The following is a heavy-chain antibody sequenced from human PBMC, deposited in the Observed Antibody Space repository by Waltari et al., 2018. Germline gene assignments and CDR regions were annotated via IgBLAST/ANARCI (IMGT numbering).Heavy chain of an antibody. CDR1: GGSISSYY. CDR3: ARGGGAYCGGDCFTPFDY. D-gene: IGHD2-21*01. J-gene: IGHJ4*02. CDR2: IYYSGST. Sequence: QVQLQESGPGLVKPSETLSLTCTVSGGSISSYYWSWIRQPPGKGLEWIGYIYYSGSTNYNPSLKSRVTISVDTSKNQFSLKLSSVTAADTAVYYCARGGGAYCGGDCFTPFDYWGQGTLVTVSS. V-gene: IGHV4-59*01.